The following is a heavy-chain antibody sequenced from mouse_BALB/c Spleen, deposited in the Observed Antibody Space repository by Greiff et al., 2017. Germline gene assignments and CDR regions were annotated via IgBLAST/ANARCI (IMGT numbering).Heavy chain of an antibody. CDR1: GFTFSSFG. V-gene: IGHV5-17*02. J-gene: IGHJ2*01. CDR3: ARNDQGFDY. CDR2: ISSGSSTI. Sequence: EVQRVESGGGLVQPGGSMKLSCAASGFTFSSFGMHWVRQAPEKGLEWVAYISSGSSTIYYADTVKGRFTISRDNPKNTLFLQMTSLRSEDTAMYYCARNDQGFDYWGQGTTLTVSS.